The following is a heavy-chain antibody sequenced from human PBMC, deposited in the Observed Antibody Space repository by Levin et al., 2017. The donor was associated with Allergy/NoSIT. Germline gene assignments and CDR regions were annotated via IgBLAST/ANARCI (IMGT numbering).Heavy chain of an antibody. J-gene: IGHJ4*02. V-gene: IGHV3-11*01. D-gene: IGHD1-7*01. CDR1: GFTFSDYY. CDR2: ISGSGTTI. Sequence: GGSLRLSCAASGFTFSDYYMSWIRQAPGKGLEWVSFISGSGTTIYYADSVKGRFTISRDNAKNSLYLQMNSLRAEDTALHYCARSGRAGTTAGVDSWGQGTLVT. CDR3: ARSGRAGTTAGVDS.